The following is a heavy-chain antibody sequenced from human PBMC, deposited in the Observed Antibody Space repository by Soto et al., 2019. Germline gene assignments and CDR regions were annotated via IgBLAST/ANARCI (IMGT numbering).Heavy chain of an antibody. CDR2: IYYSGST. V-gene: IGHV4-59*01. CDR3: ARDRDYYYYGMDG. CDR1: VGSISIYY. D-gene: IGHD3-10*01. Sequence: KPTEILCVTCTSSVGSISIYYWSWIRQPPGKGLEWIGYIYYSGSTNYNPSLKSRVTISVDTYKNQFSLKLSSVTAADTAVYYCARDRDYYYYGMDGWGQGTTVTV. J-gene: IGHJ6*02.